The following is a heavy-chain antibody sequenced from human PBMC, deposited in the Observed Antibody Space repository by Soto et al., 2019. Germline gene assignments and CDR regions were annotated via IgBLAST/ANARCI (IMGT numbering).Heavy chain of an antibody. J-gene: IGHJ5*02. CDR3: ARITTQA. Sequence: QMQLVESGGGVVQPGRSLRLSCAASGFTFSSYAMHWVRQAPGKGLEWVAVISYDGSNKYYADSVKGRFTISRDNSKNTLYLQMNSLRAEDTAVYYCARITTQAWGQGTLVTVSS. V-gene: IGHV3-30-3*01. CDR2: ISYDGSNK. CDR1: GFTFSSYA. D-gene: IGHD3-3*01.